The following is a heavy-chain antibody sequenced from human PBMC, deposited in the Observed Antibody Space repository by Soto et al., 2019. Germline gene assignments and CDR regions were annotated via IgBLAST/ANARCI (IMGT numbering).Heavy chain of an antibody. D-gene: IGHD4-17*01. CDR2: IYYSGST. CDR3: ARDFGDYYYYYGMDV. V-gene: IGHV4-31*03. J-gene: IGHJ6*02. Sequence: PSETLSLTCTVSGGSISSGGYYWSWIRQHPGKGLEWIGYIYYSGSTYYNPSLKSRVTISVDTSKNQFSLKLSSVTAADTAVYYCARDFGDYYYYYGMDVWGQGTTVTVSS. CDR1: GGSISSGGYY.